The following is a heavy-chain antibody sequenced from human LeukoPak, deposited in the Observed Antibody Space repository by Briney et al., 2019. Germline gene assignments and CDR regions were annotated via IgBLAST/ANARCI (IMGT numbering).Heavy chain of an antibody. Sequence: PGGSLRLSCAASGFTFSSYGMHWVRQAPGKGLEWVAVISYDGSNKYYADSVKGRFTISRDNSKNTLYLQMNRLRAEDTAVYYCAKEGENYYDSSGPSIHDYWGQGSLVTVSS. CDR2: ISYDGSNK. CDR1: GFTFSSYG. CDR3: AKEGENYYDSSGPSIHDY. V-gene: IGHV3-30*18. D-gene: IGHD3-22*01. J-gene: IGHJ4*02.